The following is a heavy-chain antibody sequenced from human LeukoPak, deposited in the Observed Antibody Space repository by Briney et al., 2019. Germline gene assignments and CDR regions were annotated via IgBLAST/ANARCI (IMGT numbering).Heavy chain of an antibody. Sequence: SETLSLTCTVSGGSISGYYWSWIRQPPGRGLEWIGYIYTSGSTTYNPSLKSPVTISVDTSKNQLSLKLSSVTAADTAVYYCARHFCSRSSCYNYFDYWGQGTLVTVSS. V-gene: IGHV4-4*09. J-gene: IGHJ4*02. CDR3: ARHFCSRSSCYNYFDY. D-gene: IGHD2-2*02. CDR1: GGSISGYY. CDR2: IYTSGST.